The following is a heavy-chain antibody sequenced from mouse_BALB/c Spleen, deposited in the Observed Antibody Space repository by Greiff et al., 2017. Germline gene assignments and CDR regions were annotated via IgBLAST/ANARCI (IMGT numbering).Heavy chain of an antibody. D-gene: IGHD2-5*01. Sequence: QVQLQQPGPELVKPGASVRISCKASGYTFTSYYIHWVNQRPGQGLEWIGWIYPGNVNTKYNEKFKGKATLTADKSSSTAYMQLSSLTSEDSAVYFCAREGYSRHYNAMDYWGQGTSVTVSS. V-gene: IGHV1S56*01. CDR3: AREGYSRHYNAMDY. CDR1: GYTFTSYY. J-gene: IGHJ4*01. CDR2: IYPGNVNT.